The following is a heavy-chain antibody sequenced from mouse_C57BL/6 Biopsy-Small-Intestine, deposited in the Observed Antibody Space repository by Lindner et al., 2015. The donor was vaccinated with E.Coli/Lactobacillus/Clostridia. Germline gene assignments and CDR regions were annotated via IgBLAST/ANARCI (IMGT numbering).Heavy chain of an antibody. CDR3: TRQEIRQAWFAY. J-gene: IGHJ3*01. D-gene: IGHD2-12*01. V-gene: IGHV1-82*01. Sequence: VQLQESGPELVKPGASVKVSCKASGYAFSSSWMNWVKQRPGKGLEWIGRIYPGDGDTNYNGKFQGKATLTADKSSSTAYMQLSSLTSEDSAVYFCTRQEIRQAWFAYWGQGTLVTVSA. CDR1: GYAFSSSW. CDR2: IYPGDGDT.